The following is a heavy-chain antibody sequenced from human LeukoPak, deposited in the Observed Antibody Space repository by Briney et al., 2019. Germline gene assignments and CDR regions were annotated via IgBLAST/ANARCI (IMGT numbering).Heavy chain of an antibody. D-gene: IGHD2-15*01. V-gene: IGHV1-69*04. CDR3: ARDLPYCRGGSCYRSPYGMGV. CDR2: SIPMLGVA. CDR1: GGTFSSYA. Sequence: AASVKVSCKASGGTFSSYAISWVRQAPGQGLAWMGRSIPMLGVANYAQKFQGRVTITADKSTSTAYLELSSLRSEDTAVYYCARDLPYCRGGSCYRSPYGMGVWGQGTTVTVSS. J-gene: IGHJ6*02.